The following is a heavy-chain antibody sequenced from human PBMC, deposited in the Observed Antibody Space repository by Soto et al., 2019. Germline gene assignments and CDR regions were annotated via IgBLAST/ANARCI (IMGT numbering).Heavy chain of an antibody. V-gene: IGHV3-30-3*01. J-gene: IGHJ4*02. CDR1: GFSFSSYA. D-gene: IGHD2-15*01. CDR2: ISYDGSNK. CDR3: SRAYSSGGGVYFAY. Sequence: GGSLRLSXAASGFSFSSYAMHWVRQAPGKGLEWVSVISYDGSNKYYADSVKGRFTISRDNSKNTLYLQMNSLRAEDTAVYYYSRAYSSGGGVYFAYWGRGTLVTVSS.